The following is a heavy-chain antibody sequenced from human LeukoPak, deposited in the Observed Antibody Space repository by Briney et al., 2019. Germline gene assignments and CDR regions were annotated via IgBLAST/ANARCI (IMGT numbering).Heavy chain of an antibody. J-gene: IGHJ4*02. CDR3: ARDQYGDFEDY. D-gene: IGHD4-17*01. V-gene: IGHV4-34*01. CDR1: GGSFSGYY. Sequence: SETLSLTCAVYGGSFSGYYWSWIRQPPGKGLEWIGEINHSGSTNYNPSLKSRVTISVDTSKNQFSLKLSSVTAADTAVYYCARDQYGDFEDYWGQGTLVTVSS. CDR2: INHSGST.